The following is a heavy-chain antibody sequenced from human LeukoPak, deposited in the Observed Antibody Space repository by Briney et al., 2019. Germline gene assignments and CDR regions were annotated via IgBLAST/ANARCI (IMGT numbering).Heavy chain of an antibody. CDR1: RGTFSSYA. D-gene: IGHD3-9*01. Sequence: GASVKVSCKASRGTFSSYAISWVRQAPGQGLECIVGIIPIFGTATYAQKFQGRVTITTDESTSTAYMELSSLRSEDTAVYYCARAEYYDILTGYYSDWGQGTLVTVSS. CDR2: IIPIFGTA. V-gene: IGHV1-69*05. J-gene: IGHJ4*02. CDR3: ARAEYYDILTGYYSD.